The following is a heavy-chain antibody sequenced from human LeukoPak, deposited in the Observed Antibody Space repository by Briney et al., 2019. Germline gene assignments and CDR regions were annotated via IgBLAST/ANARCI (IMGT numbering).Heavy chain of an antibody. Sequence: PSETLSLTCTVSGGSISSYYWSWIRQPPGKGLEWIGYIYYSGSTNYNPSLKSRVTISVDTSKNQFSLKLSSVTAADTAVYYCARMWLLFWFDPWGQGTLVTVSS. CDR2: IYYSGST. D-gene: IGHD3-3*01. J-gene: IGHJ5*02. CDR3: ARMWLLFWFDP. CDR1: GGSISSYY. V-gene: IGHV4-59*01.